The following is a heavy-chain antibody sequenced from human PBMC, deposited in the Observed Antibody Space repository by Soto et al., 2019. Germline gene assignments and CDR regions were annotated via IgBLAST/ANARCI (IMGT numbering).Heavy chain of an antibody. CDR2: ITRNSGSK. CDR3: TTTYPNDDSRVVAY. CDR1: GFTFDDYA. V-gene: IGHV3-9*01. D-gene: IGHD1-1*01. J-gene: IGHJ4*02. Sequence: EVQLVESGGGLVQPGRSLRLSCAASGFTFDDYAMYWVRQPPGKGLEWVSGITRNSGSKDYAYSVKGRFTISRDNRKNALYLQMNSLRGEDTALYYCTTTYPNDDSRVVAYWGQGTLVIVSS.